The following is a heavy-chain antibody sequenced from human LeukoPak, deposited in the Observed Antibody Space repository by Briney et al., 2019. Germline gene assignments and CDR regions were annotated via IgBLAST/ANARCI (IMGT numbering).Heavy chain of an antibody. J-gene: IGHJ5*02. V-gene: IGHV4-39*07. CDR1: GGSISSSSYY. CDR2: IYYSGST. D-gene: IGHD3-22*01. CDR3: ASGTSGYPGWFDP. Sequence: PSETLSLTCTVSGGSISSSSYYWGWIRQPPGKGLEWIGSIYYSGSTYYNPSLKSRVTISVDTSKNQFSLKLSSVTAADTAVYYCASGTSGYPGWFDPWGQETLVTVSS.